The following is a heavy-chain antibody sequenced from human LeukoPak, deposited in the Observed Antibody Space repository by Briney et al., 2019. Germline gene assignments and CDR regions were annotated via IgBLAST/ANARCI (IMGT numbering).Heavy chain of an antibody. Sequence: GGSLRLSCAASGFTFSSYGMHWVRQAPGKGLEWVAVISYDGSNKYYADSVKGRFTISRDNAKNTLFLQVSSLRAEDTAVYYCARDGRTTVDPTYYGMGVWGQGTTVTVSS. CDR1: GFTFSSYG. V-gene: IGHV3-30*03. CDR3: ARDGRTTVDPTYYGMGV. CDR2: ISYDGSNK. J-gene: IGHJ6*02. D-gene: IGHD4-23*01.